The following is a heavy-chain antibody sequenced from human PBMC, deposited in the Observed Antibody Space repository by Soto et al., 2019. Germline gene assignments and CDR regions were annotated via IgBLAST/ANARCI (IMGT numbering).Heavy chain of an antibody. Sequence: GGSLRLSCAASGFTFSDYYMTWIRQAPGKGLEWVSYISSSGTGIYYADSVKGRFTISRDNAKNSLYLQMSSLRAEDTAVYYCARAYSDAFDIWGQGTMVTVSS. D-gene: IGHD2-15*01. J-gene: IGHJ3*02. CDR2: ISSSGTGI. V-gene: IGHV3-11*01. CDR3: ARAYSDAFDI. CDR1: GFTFSDYY.